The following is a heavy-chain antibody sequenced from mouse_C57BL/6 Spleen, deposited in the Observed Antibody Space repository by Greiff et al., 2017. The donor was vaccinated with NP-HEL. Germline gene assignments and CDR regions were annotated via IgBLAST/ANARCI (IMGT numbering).Heavy chain of an antibody. Sequence: QVQLQQPGAELVRPGSSVKLSCKASGYTFTSYWMDWVKQRPGQGLEWIGNIYPSDSETHYNQKFKDKATLTVDKSSSTAYMQLSSLTSEDSAVYYCARALYYDYDGFAYWGQGTLVTVSA. CDR3: ARALYYDYDGFAY. J-gene: IGHJ3*01. CDR2: IYPSDSET. D-gene: IGHD2-4*01. V-gene: IGHV1-61*01. CDR1: GYTFTSYW.